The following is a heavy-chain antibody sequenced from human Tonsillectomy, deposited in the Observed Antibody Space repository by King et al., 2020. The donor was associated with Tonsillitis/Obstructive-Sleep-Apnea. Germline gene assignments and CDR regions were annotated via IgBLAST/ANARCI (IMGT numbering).Heavy chain of an antibody. J-gene: IGHJ4*02. Sequence: VQLVESGGGLVKPGGSLRLSCAASGFTFSNAWMSWVRQAPGKGLEWVCRIKRKTDGGKTDYAGPVKGRFTISRDDSKNTLYLQMNSLKTEDTAVYYCSARSSRVANYWGQGTLVTVSS. V-gene: IGHV3-15*01. CDR2: IKRKTDGGKT. CDR1: GFTFSNAW. CDR3: SARSSRVANY. D-gene: IGHD6-13*01.